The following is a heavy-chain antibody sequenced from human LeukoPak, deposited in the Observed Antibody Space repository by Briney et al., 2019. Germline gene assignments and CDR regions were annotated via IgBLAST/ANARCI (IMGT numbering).Heavy chain of an antibody. D-gene: IGHD3-9*01. Sequence: ASVKVSCKASVYTFTGYYMHWVRQAPGQGLEWMGWINPNSGGTNYAQKFQGRVTMTRDTSISTAYMELSRLRSDDTAVYYCARYDILTGYYDSDYGMDVWGQGTTVTVSS. J-gene: IGHJ6*02. CDR3: ARYDILTGYYDSDYGMDV. CDR1: VYTFTGYY. CDR2: INPNSGGT. V-gene: IGHV1-2*02.